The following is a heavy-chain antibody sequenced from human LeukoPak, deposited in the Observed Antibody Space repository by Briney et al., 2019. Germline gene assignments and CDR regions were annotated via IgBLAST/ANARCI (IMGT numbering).Heavy chain of an antibody. V-gene: IGHV3-53*01. CDR3: AKADDSSGWNAFDI. J-gene: IGHJ3*02. CDR2: IYSSGGT. D-gene: IGHD3-22*01. CDR1: GFTVSINY. Sequence: GGSLRLSCAASGFTVSINYMSWVRQAPGKGLEWVSVIYSSGGTSYADSVKGRFTISRDNSKNTLSLQMNSLRAEDTAVYYCAKADDSSGWNAFDIWGQGTMVTVSS.